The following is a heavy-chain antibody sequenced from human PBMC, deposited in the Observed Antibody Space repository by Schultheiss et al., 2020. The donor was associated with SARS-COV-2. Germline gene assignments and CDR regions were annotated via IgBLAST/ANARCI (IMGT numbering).Heavy chain of an antibody. CDR2: IYYSGST. Sequence: SQTLSLTCTVSGGSISSGDYYWSWIRQPPGKGLEWIGYIYYSGSTNYNPSLKSRVTISVDTSKNQFSLKLSSVTAADTAVCYCARHGCSGGSCSPYMDVWGKGTTVTVSS. CDR1: GGSISSGDYY. D-gene: IGHD2-15*01. J-gene: IGHJ6*03. V-gene: IGHV4-61*08. CDR3: ARHGCSGGSCSPYMDV.